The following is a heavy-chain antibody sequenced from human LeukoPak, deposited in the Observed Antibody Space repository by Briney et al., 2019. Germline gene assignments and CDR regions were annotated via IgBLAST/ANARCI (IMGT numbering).Heavy chain of an antibody. CDR2: ISPSSNYI. D-gene: IGHD7-27*01. CDR1: GFTFSSYS. Sequence: GGSLRLSCAASGFTFSSYSMNWVRQAPGKGLEWVSSISPSSNYICYADSLKGRFTISRDNAKNSLYLQMNSLRAEDTAVYYCARVPGDYWGQGTLVTVSS. J-gene: IGHJ4*02. CDR3: ARVPGDY. V-gene: IGHV3-21*01.